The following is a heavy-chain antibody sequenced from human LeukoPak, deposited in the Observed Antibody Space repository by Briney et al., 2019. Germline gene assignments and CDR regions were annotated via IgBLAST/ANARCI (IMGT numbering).Heavy chain of an antibody. J-gene: IGHJ4*02. CDR2: IKEDGNEK. D-gene: IGHD2-2*01. CDR3: ARDRSRFYY. Sequence: GESLRLSCAASGLTFSNYWMSWVRQAPGKGLEWVANIKEDGNEKYYVDSVKGRFTISRDNAKKSLYLQMNSLRAEDTAVYYCARDRSRFYYWGQGTPVTVSS. V-gene: IGHV3-7*01. CDR1: GLTFSNYW.